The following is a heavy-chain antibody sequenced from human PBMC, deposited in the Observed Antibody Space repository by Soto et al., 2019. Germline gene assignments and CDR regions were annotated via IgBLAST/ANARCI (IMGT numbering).Heavy chain of an antibody. Sequence: GGSLRLSCAASGFTFSSYGMHWVRQAPGKGLEWVAVISYDGSNKYYADSVKGRFTISRDNSKNTLYLQMNSLRAEDTAVYYCAKDLKGWEFYDISLYGMDVWGQGTTVTVSS. CDR1: GFTFSSYG. D-gene: IGHD3-9*01. J-gene: IGHJ6*02. CDR3: AKDLKGWEFYDISLYGMDV. CDR2: ISYDGSNK. V-gene: IGHV3-30*18.